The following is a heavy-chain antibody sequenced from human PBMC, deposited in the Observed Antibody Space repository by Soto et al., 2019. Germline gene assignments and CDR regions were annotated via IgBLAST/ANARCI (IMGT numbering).Heavy chain of an antibody. D-gene: IGHD3-3*02. V-gene: IGHV1-8*01. J-gene: IGHJ5*02. CDR1: GDIFTNFD. CDR3: ARYIYGQGFQA. CDR2: MRANSGDT. Sequence: QVQLVQPGAEVRKPGASVKVSCKASGDIFTNFDFNWVRQATGQGLEWIGWMRANSGDTGHDQKFQGRVRMTRDTSMSTAYMELSGLRAEDTAVYYCARYIYGQGFQAWGQGTLVFVSS.